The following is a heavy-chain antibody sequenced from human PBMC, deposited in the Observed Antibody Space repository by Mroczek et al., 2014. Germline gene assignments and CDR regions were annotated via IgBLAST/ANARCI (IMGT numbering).Heavy chain of an antibody. V-gene: IGHV4-61*02. CDR2: IYTSGST. CDR1: GGSISSGSYY. D-gene: IGHD3-3*01. CDR3: ARRGVVFGVVTYYYYGMDV. J-gene: IGHJ6*02. Sequence: QLQQSGPGLVKPSQTLSLTCTVSGGSISSGSYYWSWIRQPAGKGLEWIGRIYTSGSTNYNPSLKSRVTISVDTSKNQFSLKLSSVTAADTAVHYCARRGVVFGVVTYYYYGMDVVGQGTTVTVS.